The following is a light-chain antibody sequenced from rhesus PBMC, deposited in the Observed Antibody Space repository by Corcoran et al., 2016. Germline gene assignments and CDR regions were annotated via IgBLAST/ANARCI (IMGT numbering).Light chain of an antibody. Sequence: DIQMTQSPSSLSASVGDRVTITCRASENVNNYLHWYQQKPGKAPKLLIYKASPLQSGVPSRFSGSGSGTDFTLTISSLQPEDFATYYCQHSYGTPYSFGQGTKVKIK. J-gene: IGKJ2*01. CDR1: ENVNNY. CDR2: KAS. V-gene: IGKV1-74*01. CDR3: QHSYGTPYS.